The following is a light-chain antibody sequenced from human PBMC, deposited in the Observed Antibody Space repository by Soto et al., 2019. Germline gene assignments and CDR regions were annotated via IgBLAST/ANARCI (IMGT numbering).Light chain of an antibody. V-gene: IGKV1-39*01. CDR2: GAS. CDR1: QSINSY. CDR3: QQSYSTPRT. J-gene: IGKJ1*01. Sequence: DIPMTQSPSSLSASVGDRVTITCRASQSINSYLNWYQQKPGKAPKLLIYGASSLQGGVPSRFSGSGSGTDFTLTISSLQPEDFTTYYCQQSYSTPRTFGQGTKVEIK.